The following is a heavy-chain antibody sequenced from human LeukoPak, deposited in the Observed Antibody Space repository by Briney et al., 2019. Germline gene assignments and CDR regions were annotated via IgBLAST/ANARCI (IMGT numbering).Heavy chain of an antibody. CDR1: GYTFTGYY. D-gene: IGHD3-22*01. J-gene: IGHJ5*02. CDR3: ARAHDSSGYYSAWFDP. CDR2: ISPNSGGT. Sequence: ASVKVSCKASGYTFTGYYMHWVRQAPGQGLEWMGWISPNSGGTNYAQKFQGRVTMTTDTSTSTAYMELRSLRSDDTAVYYCARAHDSSGYYSAWFDPWGQGTLVTVSS. V-gene: IGHV1-2*02.